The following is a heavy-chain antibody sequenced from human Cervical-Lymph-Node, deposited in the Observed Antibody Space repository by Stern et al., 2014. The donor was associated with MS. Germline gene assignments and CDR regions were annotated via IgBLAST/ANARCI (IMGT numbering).Heavy chain of an antibody. Sequence: QDQLVQSGAEVKKPGASVKVSCKASGYSFTTFVIHWVRQAPGQRLEWMGWINPGNGNTKYSQMLLGRVRITRDTSASTASLELSSLRSEDTAMYFCAREEMVRGLITPHYFDHWGQGSLVTVSS. D-gene: IGHD3-10*01. V-gene: IGHV1-3*01. CDR2: INPGNGNT. CDR1: GYSFTTFV. J-gene: IGHJ4*02. CDR3: AREEMVRGLITPHYFDH.